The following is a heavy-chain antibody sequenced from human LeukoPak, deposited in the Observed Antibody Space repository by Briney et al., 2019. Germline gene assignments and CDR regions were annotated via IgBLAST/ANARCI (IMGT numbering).Heavy chain of an antibody. J-gene: IGHJ6*03. CDR2: IYSGGGAT. Sequence: PGGSLILSCVVSGATVSRNYMTWVRQAPGKGLEWVSTIYSGGGATYYADSVQCRFIFSRDSSKNTLFLQMSSLRVEDTAVYYCGRAPYIPRGAGYNSSYMDVWGKGATVIVTS. CDR3: GRAPYIPRGAGYNSSYMDV. CDR1: GATVSRNY. V-gene: IGHV3-53*01. D-gene: IGHD1-26*01.